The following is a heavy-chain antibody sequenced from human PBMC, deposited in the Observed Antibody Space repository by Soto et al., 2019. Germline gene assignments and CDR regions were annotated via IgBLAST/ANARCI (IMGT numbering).Heavy chain of an antibody. CDR2: LSGSGYAT. V-gene: IGHV3-23*01. CDR3: AKEETVLVNYYYYYGMDV. CDR1: GFIFSSYA. J-gene: IGHJ6*02. D-gene: IGHD4-17*01. Sequence: EVQLLESGGGLVQPGGYLRLSCAVSGFIFSSYAMSWVRQAPGMGLEWVSVLSGSGYATYYADSVKGRFTVSRDNSNNTVYLQMNSLRAEDTAVYYCAKEETVLVNYYYYYGMDVWGQGTTVTVSS.